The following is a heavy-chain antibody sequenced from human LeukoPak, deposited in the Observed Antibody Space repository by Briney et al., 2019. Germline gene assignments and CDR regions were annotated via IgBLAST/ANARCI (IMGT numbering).Heavy chain of an antibody. V-gene: IGHV1-2*02. CDR1: GYTFTGYY. J-gene: IGHJ3*02. D-gene: IGHD1-26*01. CDR3: ATVPYSGSYDDAFDI. Sequence: ASVKVSCKASGYTFTGYYMHWVRQAPGQGLEWMGWINPNSGGTNYAQKFQGRVTMTRDTSISTAYMELSRLRSDDTAVYYCATVPYSGSYDDAFDIWGQGTMVTVSS. CDR2: INPNSGGT.